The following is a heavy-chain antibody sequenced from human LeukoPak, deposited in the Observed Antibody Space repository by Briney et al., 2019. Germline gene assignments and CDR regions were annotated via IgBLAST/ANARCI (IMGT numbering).Heavy chain of an antibody. D-gene: IGHD1-1*01. CDR3: AKGSNWNGEAHFDY. CDR1: GFTVSSNY. V-gene: IGHV3-53*01. Sequence: GGSLRLSCAASGFTVSSNYMSWVRQAPGKGLEWVSVIYSGGSTYYADSVKGRFTISRDNSKNTLYLQMNSLRPEDTAVYYCAKGSNWNGEAHFDYWGQGTLVTVSS. CDR2: IYSGGST. J-gene: IGHJ4*02.